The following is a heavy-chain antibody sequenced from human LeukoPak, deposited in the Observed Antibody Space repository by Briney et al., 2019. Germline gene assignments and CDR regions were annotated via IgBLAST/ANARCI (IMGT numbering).Heavy chain of an antibody. CDR1: GFTFSNYA. CDR3: AKDRREEGDYNWFDS. V-gene: IGHV3-23*01. Sequence: GGSLRLSCAASGFTFSNYAMSWVRQAPGKGLEWVSAISGSGDSTYYADSVKGRFTISRDNSKNTLYLEMNSLRVEDTAVYYCAKDRREEGDYNWFDSWGQGTQVTVSS. D-gene: IGHD2-21*02. J-gene: IGHJ5*01. CDR2: ISGSGDST.